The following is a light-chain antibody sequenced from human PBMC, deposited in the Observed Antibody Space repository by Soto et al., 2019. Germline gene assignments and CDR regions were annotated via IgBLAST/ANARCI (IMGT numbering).Light chain of an antibody. CDR1: SSDVGGYNY. Sequence: QSALTQPRSVSGSPGQSVTISCTGTSSDVGGYNYVSWYQQHPGKAPKLMIYDVSKRPSGVPDRFSGSKSGSTASLTISGLQAEDEADYYCCSYAGRYTRVFGGGTKLTVL. J-gene: IGLJ2*01. CDR2: DVS. CDR3: CSYAGRYTRV. V-gene: IGLV2-11*01.